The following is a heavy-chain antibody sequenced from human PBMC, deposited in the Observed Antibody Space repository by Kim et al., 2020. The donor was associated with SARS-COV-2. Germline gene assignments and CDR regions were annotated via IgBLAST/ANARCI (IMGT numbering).Heavy chain of an antibody. Sequence: SETLSLTCTVSGGSVSSGSYYWSWIRQPPGKGLEWIGYIYYSGSTNYNPSLKSRVTISVDTSKNQFSLKLSSVTAAGTAVYYCARVRGYGQQLVWGVWF. CDR1: GGSVSSGSYY. V-gene: IGHV4-61*01. J-gene: IGHJ5*01. CDR2: IYYSGST. CDR3: ARVRGYGQQLVWGVWF. D-gene: IGHD6-13*01.